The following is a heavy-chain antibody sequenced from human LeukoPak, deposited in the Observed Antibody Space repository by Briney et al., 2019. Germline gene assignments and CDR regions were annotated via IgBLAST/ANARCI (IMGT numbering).Heavy chain of an antibody. Sequence: SETLSLTCTVSGGSISSSSYYWGWIRQPPGKGLEWIGSIYYSGSTYYNPSLKSRVTISVDTSKNQFSLKLSSVTAADTAVYYCARWPVGERGSFDYWGQGTLVTVSS. CDR1: GGSISSSSYY. D-gene: IGHD3-16*01. CDR3: ARWPVGERGSFDY. CDR2: IYYSGST. J-gene: IGHJ4*02. V-gene: IGHV4-39*01.